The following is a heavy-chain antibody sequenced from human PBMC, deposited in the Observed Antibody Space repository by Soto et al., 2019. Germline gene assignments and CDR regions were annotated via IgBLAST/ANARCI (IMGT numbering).Heavy chain of an antibody. CDR1: GGSISSYY. V-gene: IGHV4-59*01. CDR2: IYYSGST. J-gene: IGHJ5*02. Sequence: SETLSLTCTVSGGSISSYYWSWIRQPPGKGLEWVGYIYYSGSTNYNPSLKSRVTISVDTSKNQFSLKLSSVTAADTAVYYCARERLYGSGRPTFDPWGQGTLVTVSS. D-gene: IGHD3-10*01. CDR3: ARERLYGSGRPTFDP.